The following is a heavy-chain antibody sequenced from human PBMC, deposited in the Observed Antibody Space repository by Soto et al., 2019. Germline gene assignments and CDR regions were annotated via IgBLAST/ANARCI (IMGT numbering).Heavy chain of an antibody. CDR3: ARASDGGGGHNWFDP. CDR2: IIPIFGTA. CDR1: GGTFSSYA. J-gene: IGHJ5*02. Sequence: QVQLVQSGAEVKKPGSSVKVSCKASGGTFSSYAISWVRQAPGQGLEWMGGIIPIFGTANYAQKFQGRVTITADESTSTADMELSSLRAEDTAVYYCARASDGGGGHNWFDPWGQGTLVTVSS. D-gene: IGHD3-16*01. V-gene: IGHV1-69*12.